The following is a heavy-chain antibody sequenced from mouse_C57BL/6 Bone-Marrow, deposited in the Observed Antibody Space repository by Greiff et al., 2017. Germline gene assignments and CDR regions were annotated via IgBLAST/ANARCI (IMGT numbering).Heavy chain of an antibody. CDR3: KSGYYGGAMDY. Sequence: QVQLQQSGAELVRPGASVTLSCKASGYTFTDYEMHWVKQTPVHGLEWIGAIDPETGGTAYNQKFKGKAILTADKSSSTAYMELRSLTSEDSAVYYCKSGYYGGAMDYWGQGTSVTVSS. CDR2: IDPETGGT. V-gene: IGHV1-15*01. CDR1: GYTFTDYE. D-gene: IGHD2-3*01. J-gene: IGHJ4*01.